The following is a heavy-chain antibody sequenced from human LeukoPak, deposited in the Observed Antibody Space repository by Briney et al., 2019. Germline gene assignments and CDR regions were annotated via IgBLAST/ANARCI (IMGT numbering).Heavy chain of an antibody. Sequence: GGSLRLSCAASGFTFDDYGMNWVRQAPGKGLEWVSAISGSGGSTYYADSVKGRFTISRDNSKNTLYLQMNSLRAEDTAVYYCAKDLDYYDSSGYYQRDYWGQGTLVTVSS. CDR1: GFTFDDYG. CDR3: AKDLDYYDSSGYYQRDY. J-gene: IGHJ4*02. V-gene: IGHV3-23*01. D-gene: IGHD3-22*01. CDR2: ISGSGGST.